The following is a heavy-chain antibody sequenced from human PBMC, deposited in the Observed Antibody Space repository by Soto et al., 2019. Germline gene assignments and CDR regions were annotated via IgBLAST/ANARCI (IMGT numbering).Heavy chain of an antibody. V-gene: IGHV3-33*05. CDR3: ARQSAADVYYYGMDV. Sequence: QVQLVESGGGVVQPGRSLRLSCVASGFTFSTYGMHWVRQAPGKGLEWVALISYDATNKHYADSVRGRFTISKDNSKNTLYLQMNSRRGEETAVYYWARQSAADVYYYGMDVWGQGTTVTVSS. D-gene: IGHD6-13*01. J-gene: IGHJ6*02. CDR2: ISYDATNK. CDR1: GFTFSTYG.